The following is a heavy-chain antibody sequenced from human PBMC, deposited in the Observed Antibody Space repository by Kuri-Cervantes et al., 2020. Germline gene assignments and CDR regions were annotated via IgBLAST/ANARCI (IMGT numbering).Heavy chain of an antibody. Sequence: LSLTCAASGFTFSSYGMHWVRPAPGKGLEWVANIKQDGSDEYYVDSVRGRFTISRDNAKNSLYLQMNSLRAEDTALYYCAREEQWLVRSPFDYWGQGTLVTVSS. CDR1: GFTFSSYG. D-gene: IGHD6-19*01. J-gene: IGHJ4*02. CDR3: AREEQWLVRSPFDY. CDR2: IKQDGSDE. V-gene: IGHV3-7*03.